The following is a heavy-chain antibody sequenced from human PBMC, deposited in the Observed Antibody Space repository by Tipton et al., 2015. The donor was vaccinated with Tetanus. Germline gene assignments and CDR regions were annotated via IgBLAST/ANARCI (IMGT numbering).Heavy chain of an antibody. CDR3: ARELYSGYDPD. V-gene: IGHV4-31*03. CDR2: IYYSGST. D-gene: IGHD5-12*01. CDR1: GGSISSGGYY. Sequence: TLSLTCTVSGGSISSGGYYWSWIRQHPGKGLEWIGYIYYSGSTYYNPPLKSRVTISVDTSKNQFSLKLSSVTAADTAVYYCARELYSGYDPDWGQGTLVTVSS. J-gene: IGHJ4*02.